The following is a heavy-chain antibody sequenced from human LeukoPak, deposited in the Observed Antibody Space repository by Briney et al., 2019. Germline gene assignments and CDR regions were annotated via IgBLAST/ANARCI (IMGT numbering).Heavy chain of an antibody. CDR3: ARQGTLVRGLNDY. CDR2: ICPGDSDT. CDR1: GYSFTSYW. J-gene: IGHJ4*02. D-gene: IGHD3-10*01. V-gene: IGHV5-51*01. Sequence: PGESLKISCKGSGYSFTSYWIAWVRQMPGKGLEWMGIICPGDSDTRYSPSFQGQVTISADKSISTAYLQWSSLKASDTAMYYCARQGTLVRGLNDYWGQGTLVTVSS.